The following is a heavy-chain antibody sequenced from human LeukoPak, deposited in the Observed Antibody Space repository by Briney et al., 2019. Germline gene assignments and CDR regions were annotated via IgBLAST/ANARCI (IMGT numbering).Heavy chain of an antibody. Sequence: GESLKISCKGSGYSFTSYWIGWVRQMPGKGLEWMGIIYPGDSDTRYSPSFQGQVTISADKSISTAYLQWSSLKASDTAMYYCARQIDFCSSTSCYPDYFDYWGQGTPVTVSS. CDR1: GYSFTSYW. D-gene: IGHD2-2*01. V-gene: IGHV5-51*01. CDR3: ARQIDFCSSTSCYPDYFDY. CDR2: IYPGDSDT. J-gene: IGHJ4*02.